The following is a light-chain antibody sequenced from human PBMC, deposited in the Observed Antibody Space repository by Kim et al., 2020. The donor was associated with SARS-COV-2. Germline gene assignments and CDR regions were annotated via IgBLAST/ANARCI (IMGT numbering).Light chain of an antibody. V-gene: IGLV3-19*01. CDR1: SLRRYY. Sequence: SSELTQDPAVSVALGQTVRITCQVDSLRRYYASWYQQKPGQAPVLVIYGKNNRPSGIPDRFSGSTSGNTASLTITGAQAEEEADYYCKSRDSSGKVVFGGGTQLTVL. CDR3: KSRDSSGKVV. CDR2: GKN. J-gene: IGLJ2*01.